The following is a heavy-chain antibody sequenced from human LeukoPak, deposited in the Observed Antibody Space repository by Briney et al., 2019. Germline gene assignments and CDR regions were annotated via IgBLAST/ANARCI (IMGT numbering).Heavy chain of an antibody. V-gene: IGHV4-59*08. Sequence: PSETLSLTCTVSGGSISSYYWSWIRQPPGKGLEWIGYIYYSGSTNCNPSLKSRVTISVDTSKNQFSLKLSSVTAADTAVYYCARHWYTGPYYDSSGYYHAFDIWGQGTMVTVSS. CDR2: IYYSGST. J-gene: IGHJ3*02. CDR1: GGSISSYY. CDR3: ARHWYTGPYYDSSGYYHAFDI. D-gene: IGHD3-22*01.